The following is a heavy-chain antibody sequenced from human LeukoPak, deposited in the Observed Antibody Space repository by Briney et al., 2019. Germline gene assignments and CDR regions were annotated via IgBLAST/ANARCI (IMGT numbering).Heavy chain of an antibody. CDR1: GYTFTSYD. D-gene: IGHD3-16*02. CDR2: MNPNSGNT. J-gene: IGHJ5*02. V-gene: IGHV1-8*01. Sequence: ASVKVSCKASGYTFTSYDINWVRQATGQGLEWMGWMNPNSGNTGSAQRFQGRVTMTRDTSRSTAYMELRSLTSEDTAVYYCARGPLVRLPSSFDPWGQGTLVTVSS. CDR3: ARGPLVRLPSSFDP.